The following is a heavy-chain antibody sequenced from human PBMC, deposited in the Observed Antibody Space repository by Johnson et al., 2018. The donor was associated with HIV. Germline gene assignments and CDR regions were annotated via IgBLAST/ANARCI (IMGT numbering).Heavy chain of an antibody. V-gene: IGHV3-30*19. CDR2: ISYDGSNK. D-gene: IGHD6-19*01. CDR1: GFTFSTYG. CDR3: ARALARGQWLPNGYI. Sequence: VQLMESGGGVVQPGRSVRLSCAASGFTFSTYGMHWVRQAPGKGLEWVTVISYDGSNKYYADSVKRRFTISRDNSKNTLYLQMNSLRAEDTAVYYCARALARGQWLPNGYIWGQGTMVTVSS. J-gene: IGHJ3*02.